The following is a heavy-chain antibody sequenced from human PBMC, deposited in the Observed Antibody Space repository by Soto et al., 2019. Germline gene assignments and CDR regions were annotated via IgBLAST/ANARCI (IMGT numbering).Heavy chain of an antibody. CDR1: GDSIDTSRYY. J-gene: IGHJ5*02. Sequence: QVQLQESGPGLVKPSETLSLTCTVSGDSIDTSRYYWAWIRQPPGKGLEWIGCIYYSGTTYYNPSPKSRVTISADTSKNQFSLELSPVTAADTAFYYCARLKGAFLISTYNWFDPWGQGTLVTVSS. V-gene: IGHV4-39*01. CDR2: IYYSGTT. CDR3: ARLKGAFLISTYNWFDP. D-gene: IGHD2-2*01.